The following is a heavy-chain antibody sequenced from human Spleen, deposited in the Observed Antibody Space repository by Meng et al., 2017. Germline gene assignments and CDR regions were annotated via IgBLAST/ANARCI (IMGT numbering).Heavy chain of an antibody. J-gene: IGHJ4*02. Sequence: QVQLQQWGAGLLKPSETLSLTCAVYGGSFSGYYWSWIRQPPGKGLEWIGEVYHSGNTNSNPSLKSRVTMSVDKSKNQFSLQLTSVTAADTGFYYCARGSMTGAGDFEYWGQGILVTVSS. CDR2: VYHSGNT. CDR3: ARGSMTGAGDFEY. CDR1: GGSFSGYY. V-gene: IGHV4-34*01. D-gene: IGHD6-13*01.